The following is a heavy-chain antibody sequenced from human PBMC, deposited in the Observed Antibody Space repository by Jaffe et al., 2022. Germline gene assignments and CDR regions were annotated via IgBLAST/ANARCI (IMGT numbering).Heavy chain of an antibody. D-gene: IGHD6-13*01. CDR1: GFTFDDYA. CDR2: ISWNSGSI. Sequence: EVQLVESGGGLVQPGRSLRLSCAASGFTFDDYAMHWVRQAPGKGLEWVSGISWNSGSIGYADSVKGRFTISRDNAKNSLYLQMNSLRAEDTALYYCAKDPIRYSSSWSGGYWGQGTLVTVSS. CDR3: AKDPIRYSSSWSGGY. V-gene: IGHV3-9*01. J-gene: IGHJ4*02.